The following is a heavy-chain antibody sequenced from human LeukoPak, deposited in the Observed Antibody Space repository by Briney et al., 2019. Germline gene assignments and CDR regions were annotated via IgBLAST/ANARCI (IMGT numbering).Heavy chain of an antibody. V-gene: IGHV4-39*01. CDR3: ATSANDFWSGYYKEYFQY. Sequence: SETLSLTCTVSGGSISSSSSYWGWIRQPPGKGLEWIGIIYYSGSTYYNPSLKSRVTISVDTSKNQFSLKPSSVTAADTAVYYCATSANDFWSGYYKEYFQYWGQGTLVTASS. CDR1: GGSISSSSSY. J-gene: IGHJ1*01. CDR2: IYYSGST. D-gene: IGHD3-3*01.